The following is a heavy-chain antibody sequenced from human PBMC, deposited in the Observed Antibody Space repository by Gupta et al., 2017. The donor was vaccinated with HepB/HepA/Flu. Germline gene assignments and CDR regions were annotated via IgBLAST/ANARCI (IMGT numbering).Heavy chain of an antibody. D-gene: IGHD7-27*01. CDR2: IYPGDSDT. Sequence: GSGYSFTSYWIGWVRQMPGKGLEWMGIIYPGDSDTRYSPSFQGQVTISADKSISTAYLQWSSLKASDTAMYYCARLGQSNGEGTPNNWFDPWGQGTLVTVS. J-gene: IGHJ5*02. CDR1: GYSFTSYW. V-gene: IGHV5-51*01. CDR3: ARLGQSNGEGTPNNWFDP.